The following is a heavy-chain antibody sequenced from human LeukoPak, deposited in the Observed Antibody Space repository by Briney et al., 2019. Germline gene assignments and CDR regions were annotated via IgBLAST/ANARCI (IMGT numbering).Heavy chain of an antibody. Sequence: GGSLRLTCAASGFTFSNYWMHWVRQAPGKGLVWVSRIKGDGSHTVYADSVKGRFTISRDNAKNTLYLQMKSLRDEDTAVYYCVRDWDHFDFDSWGQGTLVTVSS. D-gene: IGHD1-26*01. CDR3: VRDWDHFDFDS. V-gene: IGHV3-74*01. CDR1: GFTFSNYW. CDR2: IKGDGSHT. J-gene: IGHJ5*01.